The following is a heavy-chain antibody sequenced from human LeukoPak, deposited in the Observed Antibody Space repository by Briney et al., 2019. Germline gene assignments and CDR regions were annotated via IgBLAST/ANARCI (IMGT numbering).Heavy chain of an antibody. V-gene: IGHV1-69*04. Sequence: SVKVSCKASGGTFNTYAITWVRQAPGQGLEWMGRIIPILDVADSAQRFQGRVTITADRSTSPVYMELNSLRSEDTAIYYCARFPVRGYTYGSVIHHMDVWGQGTTVIVSS. D-gene: IGHD5-18*01. CDR3: ARFPVRGYTYGSVIHHMDV. J-gene: IGHJ6*02. CDR1: GGTFNTYA. CDR2: IIPILDVA.